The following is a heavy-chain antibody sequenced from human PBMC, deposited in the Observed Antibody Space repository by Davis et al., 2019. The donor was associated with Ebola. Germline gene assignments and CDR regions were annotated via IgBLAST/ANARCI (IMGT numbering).Heavy chain of an antibody. J-gene: IGHJ5*02. Sequence: ASVKVSCKASGYAFTNFYFHWVRQAPGQGLEWMGIIYPSGGSTRYAQKFQGRITMTRDTSTSTVYMDLSSLRSEDTAVYYCARGASGLHGSFDPWGQGTLVTVSS. CDR2: IYPSGGST. D-gene: IGHD3-22*01. V-gene: IGHV1-46*01. CDR3: ARGASGLHGSFDP. CDR1: GYAFTNFY.